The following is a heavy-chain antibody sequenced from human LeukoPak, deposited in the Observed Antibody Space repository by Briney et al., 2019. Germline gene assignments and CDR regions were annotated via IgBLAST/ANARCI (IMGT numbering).Heavy chain of an antibody. D-gene: IGHD6-13*01. CDR1: GGSISSHY. CDR2: IYYSGST. Sequence: SETLSLTCTVSGGSISSHYWSWIRQPPGKGLEWIGYIYYSGSTNYNPSLKSRVTISVDTSKNQFSLKLSSVTAADTAVYYCAREAAGSSWFDYWGQGTLVTVSS. J-gene: IGHJ4*02. V-gene: IGHV4-59*11. CDR3: AREAAGSSWFDY.